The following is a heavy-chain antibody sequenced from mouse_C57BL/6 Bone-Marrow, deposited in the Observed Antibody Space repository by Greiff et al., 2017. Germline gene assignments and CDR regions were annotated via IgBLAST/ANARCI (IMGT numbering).Heavy chain of an antibody. Sequence: DVMLVESGGGLVQPGGSLKLSCAASGFTFSDYGMAWVRQAPRKGPEWVAFISNLAYSIYYADTVTGRFTISRENAKNTLYLEMSSLRSEDTAMYYCARRGYYYGHWYFDVWGTGTTVTVSS. J-gene: IGHJ1*03. CDR1: GFTFSDYG. CDR2: ISNLAYSI. CDR3: ARRGYYYGHWYFDV. V-gene: IGHV5-15*04. D-gene: IGHD1-1*01.